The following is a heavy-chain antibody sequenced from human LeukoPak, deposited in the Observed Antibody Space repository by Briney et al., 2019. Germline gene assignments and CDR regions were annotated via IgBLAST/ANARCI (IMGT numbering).Heavy chain of an antibody. CDR2: IQYDGSNK. CDR1: GLSFSTYD. D-gene: IGHD4-17*01. CDR3: ARHLTYAFDY. J-gene: IGHJ4*02. V-gene: IGHV3-30*02. Sequence: GGSLRLSCAASGLSFSTYDMHWVRQAPGKGLEWVAYIQYDGSNKYFADSVKDRFTISRDNSKSTLYLQMNSLRAEDTAVYYCARHLTYAFDYWGQGTLVTVSS.